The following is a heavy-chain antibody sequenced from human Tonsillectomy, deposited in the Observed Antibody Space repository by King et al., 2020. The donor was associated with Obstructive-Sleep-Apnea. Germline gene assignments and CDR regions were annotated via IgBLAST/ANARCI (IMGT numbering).Heavy chain of an antibody. Sequence: VQLQESGPGLVKPSQTLSLTCTVSCGSISSVGYYWSWIRQHPGKGLEWIGYIYYSGSTYYNPSLKSRVTISVDTSKNQFSLELSSVTAADTAVYYCARGAMTLGAFEIWGQGTRVTVSS. D-gene: IGHD2-2*01. J-gene: IGHJ3*02. CDR1: CGSISSVGYY. CDR2: IYYSGST. V-gene: IGHV4-31*03. CDR3: ARGAMTLGAFEI.